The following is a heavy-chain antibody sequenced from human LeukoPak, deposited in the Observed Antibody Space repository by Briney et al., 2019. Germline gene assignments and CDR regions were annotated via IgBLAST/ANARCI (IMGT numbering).Heavy chain of an antibody. CDR1: GFTFSSYW. CDR2: IKQDGSEK. J-gene: IGHJ6*02. V-gene: IGHV3-7*01. CDR3: ARDQADYSNYGVYYGMDV. D-gene: IGHD4-11*01. Sequence: GGSLRLSCAASGFTFSSYWMSWVRQAPGKGLEWVANIKQDGSEKYYVDSVKGRFTISRDNAKNSLYLQMNSRRAEDTAVYYCARDQADYSNYGVYYGMDVWGQGTTVTVSS.